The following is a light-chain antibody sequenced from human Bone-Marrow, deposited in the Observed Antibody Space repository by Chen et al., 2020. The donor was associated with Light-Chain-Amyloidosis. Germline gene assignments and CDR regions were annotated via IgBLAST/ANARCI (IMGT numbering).Light chain of an antibody. CDR3: CSYAGRNNEVV. J-gene: IGLJ2*01. CDR1: SSDVGNYNL. CDR2: EVT. V-gene: IGLV2-23*02. Sequence: QSALTQPASVSGSPGQSITISCPGTSSDVGNYNLVSWYQQHPGKAPKLIVYEVTKRPSGVSTRFSGSKSGNTASLTVSGLQAEDEADYYCCSYAGRNNEVVFGGGTKLTVL.